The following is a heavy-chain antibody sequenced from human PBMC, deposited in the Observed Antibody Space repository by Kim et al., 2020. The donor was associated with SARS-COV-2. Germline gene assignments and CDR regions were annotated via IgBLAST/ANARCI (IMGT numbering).Heavy chain of an antibody. V-gene: IGHV4-4*07. CDR2: ST. CDR3: ARDAAAGTDY. Sequence: STNHNPSLKSRVPMSVDTSKNQFSLKLSSVTAADTAVYYCARDAAAGTDYWGQGTLVTVSS. D-gene: IGHD6-13*01. J-gene: IGHJ4*02.